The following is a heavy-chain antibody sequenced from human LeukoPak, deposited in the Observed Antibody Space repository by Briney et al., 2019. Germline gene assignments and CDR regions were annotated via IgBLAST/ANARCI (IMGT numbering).Heavy chain of an antibody. J-gene: IGHJ4*02. CDR3: ARDGGPSVGDDFHS. V-gene: IGHV3-33*01. D-gene: IGHD3-16*01. Sequence: GGSLRLSCVASGYTFNNFGMHWVRQAPGKGLEWVAVIWYDGTNIYYTDSVKGRFTISRDNSKNTLDLQMNSLRAEDTAVYYCARDGGPSVGDDFHSRGQGTLVTVSS. CDR1: GYTFNNFG. CDR2: IWYDGTNI.